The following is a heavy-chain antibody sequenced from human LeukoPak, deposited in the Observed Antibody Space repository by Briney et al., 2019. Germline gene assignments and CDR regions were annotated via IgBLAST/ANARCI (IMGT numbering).Heavy chain of an antibody. CDR3: ATDFYRGRQFDY. CDR1: GNTFTDLS. V-gene: IGHV1-24*01. J-gene: IGHJ4*02. CDR2: FDPEDVET. Sequence: ASVKVSCKVSGNTFTDLSMNWVRQAPGKGLEWMGGFDPEDVETTYAQKFQGRVTMTEDTSTATAYMDLSSLRPDDTAVYYCATDFYRGRQFDYWGQGTLVTVSS. D-gene: IGHD2/OR15-2a*01.